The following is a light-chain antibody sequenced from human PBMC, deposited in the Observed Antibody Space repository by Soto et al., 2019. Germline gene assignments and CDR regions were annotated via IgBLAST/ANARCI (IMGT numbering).Light chain of an antibody. CDR2: GAS. CDR3: QQYGSSPNT. Sequence: EIVLTQSPGTLSLSPGERTTLSCRASQSVGSSFLAWYQQKPGQAPRLLIYGASSRATGIPDRFSGSGSGTDFTLTISRLEPENFAVYYCQQYGSSPNTFGQGTKLE. CDR1: QSVGSSF. V-gene: IGKV3-20*01. J-gene: IGKJ2*01.